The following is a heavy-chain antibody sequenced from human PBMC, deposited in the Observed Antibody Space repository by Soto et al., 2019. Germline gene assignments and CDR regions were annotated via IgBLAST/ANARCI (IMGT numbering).Heavy chain of an antibody. V-gene: IGHV1-18*01. CDR3: AMVDNYVTPTPQDV. CDR1: GYIFVNYG. D-gene: IGHD3-16*01. J-gene: IGHJ6*02. CDR2: ISPYSGNT. Sequence: QVQLVQSGDEVRKPGSSVKVSCKASGYIFVNYGIAWVRQAPGQGLEWMGWISPYSGNTHYASKVQGRLTMTTDTTTSTAYRDLGGLTSGDRTVEYWAMVDNYVTPTPQDVWGQGTTVTVSS.